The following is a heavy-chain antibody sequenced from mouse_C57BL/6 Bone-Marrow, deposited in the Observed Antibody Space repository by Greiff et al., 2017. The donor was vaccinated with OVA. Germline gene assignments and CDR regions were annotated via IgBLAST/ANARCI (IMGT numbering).Heavy chain of an antibody. J-gene: IGHJ2*01. CDR3: ARSDYGSSEDYFDY. CDR2: ISYDGSN. D-gene: IGHD1-1*01. CDR1: GYSITSGYY. V-gene: IGHV3-6*01. Sequence: EVKLEESGPGLVKPSQSLSLTCSVTGYSITSGYYWNWIRQFPGNKLEWMGYISYDGSNNYNPSLKNRISITRDTSKNQFFLKLNSVTTEDTATYYCARSDYGSSEDYFDYWGQGTTLTVSS.